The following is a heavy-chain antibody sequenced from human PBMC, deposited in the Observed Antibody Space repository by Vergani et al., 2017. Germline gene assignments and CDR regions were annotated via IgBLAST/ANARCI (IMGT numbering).Heavy chain of an antibody. CDR2: ISGSGGST. J-gene: IGHJ3*02. CDR3: AKASKLGAATPDDAFDI. D-gene: IGHD2-15*01. CDR1: GFTFSSYA. V-gene: IGHV3-23*01. Sequence: EVQLLESGGGLVQPGGSLRLSCAASGFTFSSYAMSWVRQAPGKGREWVSAISGSGGSTYYADSVKGRFTISRDNSKNTLYLQMNSLRAEDTAVYYCAKASKLGAATPDDAFDIWGQGTMVTVSS.